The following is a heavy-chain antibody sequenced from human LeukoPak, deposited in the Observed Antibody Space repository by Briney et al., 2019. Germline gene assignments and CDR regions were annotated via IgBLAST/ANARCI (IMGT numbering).Heavy chain of an antibody. V-gene: IGHV3-30*18. CDR3: AKERVRGVIFDAFDI. J-gene: IGHJ3*02. CDR2: MSYDGNNR. Sequence: GGSLRLSCLASGFTFSSYAMHWVRQAPGKELEWVAVMSYDGNNRYYTDSVKGRFTISRDNSKNTVYLQMNSLRAEDTAVYYCAKERVRGVIFDAFDIWGQGTMVTVSS. D-gene: IGHD3-10*01. CDR1: GFTFSSYA.